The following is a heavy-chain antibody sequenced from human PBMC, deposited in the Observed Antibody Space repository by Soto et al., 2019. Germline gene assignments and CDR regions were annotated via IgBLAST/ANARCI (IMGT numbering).Heavy chain of an antibody. CDR3: ARDGHYDSSGYDY. Sequence: GGSLRLSCAASGFTFSSYWMSWVRQAPGKGLEWVANIKQDGSEKYYVDSVKGRFTISRDNAKNSLYLQMNSLRAEDTAVYYCARDGHYDSSGYDYWGQGTLVTVSS. D-gene: IGHD3-22*01. CDR2: IKQDGSEK. CDR1: GFTFSSYW. J-gene: IGHJ4*02. V-gene: IGHV3-7*04.